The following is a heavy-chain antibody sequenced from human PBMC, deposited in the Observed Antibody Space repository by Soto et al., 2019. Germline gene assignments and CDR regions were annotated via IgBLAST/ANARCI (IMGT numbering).Heavy chain of an antibody. CDR1: GYGCTTYG. CDR2: ISAHNGNT. CDR3: ARGRYWDY. Sequence: QVHLVQSGAEVKKPGASVKVSCKGSGYGCTTYGITWVRQAPGQGLERMAWISAHNGNTNYAQKLQGRVTVTRDTSTSTASMERRSVRSDDTAVYYCARGRYWDYWGQGALVTVSS. J-gene: IGHJ4*02. D-gene: IGHD2-8*02. V-gene: IGHV1-18*01.